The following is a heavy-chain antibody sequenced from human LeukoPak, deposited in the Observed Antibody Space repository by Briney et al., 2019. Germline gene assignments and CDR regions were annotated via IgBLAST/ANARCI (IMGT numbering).Heavy chain of an antibody. Sequence: GGSLRLSCAASGFTFSTYGMHWVRQAPGKGPEWVAFIRYDGFNKYYADSVKGRFTISRDNSKNTLYLQMNSLRAEDTAVYYCAKIDYGDYDAFDIWGQGTMVTVSS. CDR1: GFTFSTYG. V-gene: IGHV3-30*02. CDR2: IRYDGFNK. J-gene: IGHJ3*02. CDR3: AKIDYGDYDAFDI. D-gene: IGHD4-17*01.